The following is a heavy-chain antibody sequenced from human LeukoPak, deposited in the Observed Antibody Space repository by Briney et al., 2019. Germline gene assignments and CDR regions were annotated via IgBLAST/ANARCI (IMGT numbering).Heavy chain of an antibody. J-gene: IGHJ4*02. CDR2: ISSSSSTI. Sequence: TGGSLRLSCAASGFTFSSYSMNWVRQAPGKGLVWVSYISSSSSTIYYADSVKGRFTISRDNAKNSLYLQMNSLRAEDTAVYYCAREDYYGSGSYQGWGQGTLVTVSS. V-gene: IGHV3-48*01. CDR3: AREDYYGSGSYQG. CDR1: GFTFSSYS. D-gene: IGHD3-10*01.